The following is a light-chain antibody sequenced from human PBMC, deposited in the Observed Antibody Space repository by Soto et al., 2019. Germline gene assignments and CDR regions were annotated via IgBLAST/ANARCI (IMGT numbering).Light chain of an antibody. J-gene: IGLJ2*01. CDR1: NSNIGRNP. CDR3: AAWDDSLKGVL. V-gene: IGLV1-44*01. Sequence: QSVLTQTSSASGTPGQRVTMSCSGSNSNIGRNPVNWYQQLPGTAPKLLIYTNNQRSSGVPDRFSASKSGTSASLAISGLQSEDEAEYYCAAWDDSLKGVLFGGGTKLTVL. CDR2: TNN.